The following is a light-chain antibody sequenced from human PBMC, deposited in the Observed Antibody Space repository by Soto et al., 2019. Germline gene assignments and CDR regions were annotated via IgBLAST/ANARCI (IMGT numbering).Light chain of an antibody. V-gene: IGKV3-20*01. CDR3: QPYGTSSWT. CDR1: QSVYNNY. Sequence: EIVLTQSPGTLSLSPGERATLSCRASQSVYNNYLAWYQHKPGQAPRLLIYAASSRATGIPDRFSGSGSGTDFTLTISRLEPDDFAVYYCQPYGTSSWTFGQGTKVDIK. CDR2: AAS. J-gene: IGKJ1*01.